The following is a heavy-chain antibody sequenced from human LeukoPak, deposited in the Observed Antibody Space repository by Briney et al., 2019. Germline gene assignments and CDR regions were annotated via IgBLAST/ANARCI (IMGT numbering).Heavy chain of an antibody. CDR2: ISGSSSSYI. D-gene: IGHD3-22*01. J-gene: IGHJ4*02. CDR3: ARDFYDSSGYYYDY. Sequence: PGGSLRLSCAASGFIFGNAWMSWVRQAPGKGLEWVSSISGSSSSYIYYADSLKGRFTISRDNAKNSLYLQMNSLRAEDTAVYYCARDFYDSSGYYYDYWGQGTLVTVSS. V-gene: IGHV3-21*01. CDR1: GFIFGNAW.